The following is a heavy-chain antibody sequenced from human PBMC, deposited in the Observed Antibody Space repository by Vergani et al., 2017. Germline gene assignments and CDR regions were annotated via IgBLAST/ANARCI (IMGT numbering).Heavy chain of an antibody. CDR1: GGSFSDYY. Sequence: QVQLQQWGAGLLKPSETLSLTCAVYGGSFSDYYWSWIRQPPGKGLEWIGEINHSGSTNYNPSLKSRVTMSVDKSRNQFSLTLNSVTATDTAIYFCARVNTETNGHLYYYYYMDVWGQGTAVTVS. CDR3: ARVNTETNGHLYYYYYMDV. D-gene: IGHD4-11*01. J-gene: IGHJ6*03. V-gene: IGHV4-34*01. CDR2: INHSGST.